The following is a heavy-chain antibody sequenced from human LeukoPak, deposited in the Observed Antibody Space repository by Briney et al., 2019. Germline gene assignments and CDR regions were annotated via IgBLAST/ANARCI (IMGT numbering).Heavy chain of an antibody. J-gene: IGHJ4*02. Sequence: NPSETLSLTCTVSGDSISTYYWSWIRQPPGKRLEWIGYINYSGSTNYNPSLKSRVTISVDTSKNQFSLKLSSVTAADTAVYYCARSITSTGTGDYWGQGTLVTVSS. CDR1: GDSISTYY. V-gene: IGHV4-59*01. CDR2: INYSGST. CDR3: ARSITSTGTGDY. D-gene: IGHD4-17*01.